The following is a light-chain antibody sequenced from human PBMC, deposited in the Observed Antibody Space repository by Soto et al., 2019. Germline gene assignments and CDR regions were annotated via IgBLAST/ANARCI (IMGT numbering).Light chain of an antibody. CDR2: DAS. CDR3: RSTNSYFS. Sequence: DIHMTQSPSTLSASVGDRVTITCRASQSISSWLAWYQQKPGKAPKLLIYDASSLESGVPSRFSGSGSGAEFTLTISSLQPDDFATYYCRSTNSYFSFRQRTKVNIK. J-gene: IGKJ1*01. CDR1: QSISSW. V-gene: IGKV1-5*01.